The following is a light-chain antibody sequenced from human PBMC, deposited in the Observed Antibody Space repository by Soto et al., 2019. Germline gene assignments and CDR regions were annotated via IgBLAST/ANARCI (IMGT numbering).Light chain of an antibody. J-gene: IGKJ5*01. CDR2: STS. CDR3: QQLNTYLIT. Sequence: DIQLTQSPSFLSASVGARVTITCRASQGISGYLAWYQQKPGKVPKLLIYSTSTLQSGVPSRFSGSASGTEFTLTISSLQPEDFATYYCQQLNTYLITFGQGTRLEIK. CDR1: QGISGY. V-gene: IGKV1-9*01.